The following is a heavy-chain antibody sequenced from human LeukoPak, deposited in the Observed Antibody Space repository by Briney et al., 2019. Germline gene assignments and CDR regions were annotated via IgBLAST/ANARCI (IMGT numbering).Heavy chain of an antibody. CDR3: AKHSRLAKSSLSCADY. V-gene: IGHV4-59*08. J-gene: IGHJ4*02. CDR1: GGSISSYY. Sequence: PSETLSLTCTVSGGSISSYYRSWVRQAPGKGLEWVGDIYYSGSTNYKASLKSRVTISVDTTKNQYSLKLSSVNTADPAVYYCAKHSRLAKSSLSCADYWGQGTLVTVSS. D-gene: IGHD5-12*01. CDR2: IYYSGST.